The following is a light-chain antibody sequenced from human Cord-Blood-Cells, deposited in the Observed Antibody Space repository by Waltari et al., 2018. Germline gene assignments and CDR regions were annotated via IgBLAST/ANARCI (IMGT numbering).Light chain of an antibody. Sequence: QSALTQPRSVSGSPGQSVPISCTGTSSDVGGYNYVSCYQQHQGKAPKLMIYDVSKRPSGGADRFSGSKSGNTASLTISGLQAEDEADYDCGSYAGIYTLVVGGGTKLTVL. CDR1: SSDVGGYNY. J-gene: IGLJ2*01. CDR3: GSYAGIYTLV. V-gene: IGLV2-11*01. CDR2: DVS.